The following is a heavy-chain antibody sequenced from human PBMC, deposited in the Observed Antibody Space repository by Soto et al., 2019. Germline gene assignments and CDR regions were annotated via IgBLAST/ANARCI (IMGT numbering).Heavy chain of an antibody. Sequence: QVRLVQSGAEVKRPGASVKVSCKTYGYSFTVYGISWVRQAPGQGLEWMGWMSTYTGDTNYARKFRGRVTMTTDISASTASMEVRSLTSDDTAVYYCARDPGGATGFDPWGQGTPVIVST. D-gene: IGHD3-10*01. CDR3: ARDPGGATGFDP. J-gene: IGHJ5*02. CDR1: GYSFTVYG. V-gene: IGHV1-18*01. CDR2: MSTYTGDT.